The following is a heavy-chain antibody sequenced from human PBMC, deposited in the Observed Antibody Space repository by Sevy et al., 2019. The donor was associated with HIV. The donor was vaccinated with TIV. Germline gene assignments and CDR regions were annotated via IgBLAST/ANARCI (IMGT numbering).Heavy chain of an antibody. CDR3: ARGPSIAAAASYYFDY. V-gene: IGHV3-20*04. CDR1: GFTFDDYG. J-gene: IGHJ4*02. Sequence: GGSLRLSCAASGFTFDDYGMSWVRQAPGKGLEWVSGINWNGGSTGYADSVKGRFTISRDNAKNPLYLQMNSLRAEDTALYYCARGPSIAAAASYYFDYWGQGTLVTVSS. CDR2: INWNGGST. D-gene: IGHD6-13*01.